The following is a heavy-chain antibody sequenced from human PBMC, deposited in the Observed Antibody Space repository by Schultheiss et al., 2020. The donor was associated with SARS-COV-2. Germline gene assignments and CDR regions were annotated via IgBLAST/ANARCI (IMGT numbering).Heavy chain of an antibody. CDR2: IYYSGST. CDR3: ASGYGSGSYYNWFDP. Sequence: SETLSLTCAVYGGSFSGYYWSWIRQPPGKGLEWIGYIYYSGSTNYNPSLKSRVTISVDTSKNQFSLKLSSVTAADTAVYYCASGYGSGSYYNWFDPWGQGTLVTVSS. J-gene: IGHJ5*02. D-gene: IGHD3-10*01. CDR1: GGSFSGYY. V-gene: IGHV4-34*01.